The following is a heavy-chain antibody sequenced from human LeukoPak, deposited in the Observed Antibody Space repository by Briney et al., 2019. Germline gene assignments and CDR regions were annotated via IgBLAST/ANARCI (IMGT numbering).Heavy chain of an antibody. Sequence: GGSLRLSCAASGFTFSDYYMSWIRQAPGKGLEWVSYISSSNSNTNHADSVEGRFTISRDNAKNSLYLQMNSLRAEDTAVYYCAKDLGCSGGSCYDAFDIWGQGTMVTVSS. CDR1: GFTFSDYY. J-gene: IGHJ3*02. D-gene: IGHD2-15*01. CDR3: AKDLGCSGGSCYDAFDI. V-gene: IGHV3-11*05. CDR2: ISSSNSNT.